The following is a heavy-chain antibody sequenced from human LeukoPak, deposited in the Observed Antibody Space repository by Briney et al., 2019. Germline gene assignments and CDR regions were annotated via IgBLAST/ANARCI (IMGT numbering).Heavy chain of an antibody. CDR3: ARQASVVRGILYYYYGMDV. CDR2: IYYSGSS. CDR1: GGSITSDY. Sequence: SETLSLTCIVSGGSITSDYWSWIRQPPGKGLEWIGYIYYSGSSDYNPSLRSRVTISVDTPKNQFSLKLTSVTAADTAVYYCARQASVVRGILYYYYGMDVWGQGTRSPSP. D-gene: IGHD3-10*01. V-gene: IGHV4-59*08. J-gene: IGHJ6*02.